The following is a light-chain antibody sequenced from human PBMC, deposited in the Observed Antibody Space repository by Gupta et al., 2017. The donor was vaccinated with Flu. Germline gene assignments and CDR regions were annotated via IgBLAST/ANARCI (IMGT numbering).Light chain of an antibody. CDR2: MGS. CDR3: KQALRTPYT. CDR1: QSLLLSDGYDY. J-gene: IGKJ2*01. V-gene: IGKV2-28*01. Sequence: IVMTQSPLSLPVTPGEPASISCKSSQSLLLSDGYDYLAWFLQKPGQSPHLLIHMGSSRASGVPDRCSGSGSGTNCTLKLSRVEAEDVGVYYCKQALRTPYTFGQGTKLDIK.